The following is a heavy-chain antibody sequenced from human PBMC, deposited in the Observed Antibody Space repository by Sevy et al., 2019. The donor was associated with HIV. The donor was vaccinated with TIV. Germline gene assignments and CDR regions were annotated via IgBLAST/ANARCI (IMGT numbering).Heavy chain of an antibody. Sequence: SETLSLTCTVSGVSISNNDYYWAWIRQPPGKGLDWIGSIYYSGSTYYTPSLKSRVTISVDTSKNQFSLKLRSVTAADTAVYYCAREGPRIAQFDYWGQGTLVTVSS. J-gene: IGHJ4*02. D-gene: IGHD6-13*01. CDR3: AREGPRIAQFDY. CDR1: GVSISNNDYY. V-gene: IGHV4-39*02. CDR2: IYYSGST.